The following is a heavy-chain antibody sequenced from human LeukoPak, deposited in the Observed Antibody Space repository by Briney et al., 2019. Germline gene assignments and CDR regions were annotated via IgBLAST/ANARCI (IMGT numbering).Heavy chain of an antibody. CDR1: GFSISSGYY. J-gene: IGHJ4*02. D-gene: IGHD1-1*01. CDR3: AREAERRIVN. CDR2: SHPSGTT. V-gene: IGHV4-38-2*02. Sequence: SEDLSLTCVVSGFSISSGYYWGWIRQPPGRGLEWIVNSHPSGTTFYNSSLKSRVAMSIDTSKNQFSLKLVSVTAADTTVYYCAREAERRIVNWGQGTLVTVSS.